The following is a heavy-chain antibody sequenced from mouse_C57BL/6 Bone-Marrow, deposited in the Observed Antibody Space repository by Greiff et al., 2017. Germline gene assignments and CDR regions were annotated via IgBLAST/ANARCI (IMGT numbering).Heavy chain of an antibody. CDR2: IDPNSGGT. D-gene: IGHD1-1*01. CDR1: GYTFTSYW. V-gene: IGHV1-72*01. J-gene: IGHJ3*01. CDR3: ERGDCYSSSPAWFAD. Sequence: VKLQQPGAELVKPGASVKLSCKASGYTFTSYWMHWVKQRPGRGLEWIGRIDPNSGGTKYNEKFKSKATLTVDKPSSTAYMQLSSLTSEDSAVXYCERGDCYSSSPAWFADWGQGTLVTVSA.